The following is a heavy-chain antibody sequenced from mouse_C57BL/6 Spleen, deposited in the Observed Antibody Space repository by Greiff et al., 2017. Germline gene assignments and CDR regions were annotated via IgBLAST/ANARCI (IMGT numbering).Heavy chain of an antibody. V-gene: IGHV1-55*01. Sequence: QVQLQQPGAELVKPGASVKMSCKASGYTFTSYWITWVKQRPGQGLEWIGDIYPGSGSTNYNEKFKSKATLTVDTSSSTAYMQLSSLTSEDSAVYYCAREGATVVATRYFEVWGTGTTVTVSS. CDR1: GYTFTSYW. CDR2: IYPGSGST. CDR3: AREGATVVATRYFEV. J-gene: IGHJ1*03. D-gene: IGHD1-1*01.